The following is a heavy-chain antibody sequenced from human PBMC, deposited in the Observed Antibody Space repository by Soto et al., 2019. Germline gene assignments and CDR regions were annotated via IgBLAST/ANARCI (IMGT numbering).Heavy chain of an antibody. CDR3: ARFFYDSSGFLPAPYYSCYCMDV. CDR1: GFTFSSYW. J-gene: IGHJ6*02. D-gene: IGHD3-22*01. CDR2: IKQDGSEK. V-gene: IGHV3-7*04. Sequence: PGGSLRLSCAASGFTFSSYWMSWVRQAPGKGLEWVANIKQDGSEKYYVDSVKGRFTISRDNAKNSLYLQMNSLRAEDTAVYYCARFFYDSSGFLPAPYYSCYCMDVWGQET.